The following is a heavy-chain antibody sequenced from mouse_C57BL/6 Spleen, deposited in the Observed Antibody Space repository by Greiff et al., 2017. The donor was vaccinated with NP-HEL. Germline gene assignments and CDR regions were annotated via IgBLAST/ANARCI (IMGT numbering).Heavy chain of an antibody. CDR3: ARHRYYGSSSLDY. CDR2: ISSGGSYT. V-gene: IGHV5-6*01. J-gene: IGHJ2*01. D-gene: IGHD1-1*01. Sequence: EVKVVESGGDLVKPGGSLKLSCAASGFTFSSYGMSWVRQTPDKRLEWVATISSGGSYTYYPDSVKGRFTISRDNAKNTLYLQMSSLKSEDTAMYYCARHRYYGSSSLDYWGQGTTLTVSS. CDR1: GFTFSSYG.